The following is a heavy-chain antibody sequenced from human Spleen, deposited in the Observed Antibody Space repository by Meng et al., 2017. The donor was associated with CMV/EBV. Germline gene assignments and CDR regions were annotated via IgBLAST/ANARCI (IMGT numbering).Heavy chain of an antibody. CDR3: ARSGRDYDFYSGYYSYNY. J-gene: IGHJ4*02. V-gene: IGHV4-31*03. D-gene: IGHD3/OR15-3a*01. CDR1: GDSISSGGYY. Sequence: SETLSLTCTVSGDSISSGGYYLTWIRQHPGGGLQWIGYIYYSGSTHYNPSLKSRVTMSIDTSKNHFSLKLSSVTAADTGVYYCARSGRDYDFYSGYYSYNYWGQGTLVTVSS. CDR2: IYYSGST.